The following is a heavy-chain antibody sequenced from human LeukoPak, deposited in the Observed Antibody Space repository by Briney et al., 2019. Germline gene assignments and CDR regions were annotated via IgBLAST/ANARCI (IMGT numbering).Heavy chain of an antibody. D-gene: IGHD6-13*01. CDR2: ISYDGSNK. J-gene: IGHJ4*02. CDR1: GFTFSSYG. CDR3: AKGRAAAGFYYFDY. Sequence: GGSLRLSCAASGFTFSSYGMHWVRQAPGKGLEWVAVISYDGSNKYYADSVKGRFTISRDNSKNTLYLQMNSLRAEDTAVYYCAKGRAAAGFYYFDYWGLGTLVTVSS. V-gene: IGHV3-30*18.